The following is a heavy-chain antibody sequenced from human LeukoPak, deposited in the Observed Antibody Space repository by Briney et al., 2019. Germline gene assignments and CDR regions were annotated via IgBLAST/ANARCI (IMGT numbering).Heavy chain of an antibody. D-gene: IGHD3-16*02. J-gene: IGHJ4*02. V-gene: IGHV3-7*01. CDR1: GFTFSSYW. CDR3: ATYYVWGSYHLDY. Sequence: GGSLRLSCAASGFTFSSYWMSWVRQAPGKGLEWVANIKQDGSEKYYVDSVKGRFTISRDNAKNSLYLQMNSLRAEDTAVYYCATYYVWGSYHLDYWGQGTLVTVSS. CDR2: IKQDGSEK.